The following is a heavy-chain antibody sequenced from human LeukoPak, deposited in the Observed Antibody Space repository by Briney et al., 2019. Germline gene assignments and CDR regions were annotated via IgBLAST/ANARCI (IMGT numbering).Heavy chain of an antibody. CDR3: ARVPYSSSWPGFDP. D-gene: IGHD6-13*01. CDR2: IYHSGST. Sequence: SGTLSLTCAVSGVPISSSNWWSWVRQPPGKGLEWIGEIYHSGSTNYNPSLKSRVTISVDKSKNQFSLKLSSVTAADTAVYYCARVPYSSSWPGFDPWGQGTLVTVSS. CDR1: GVPISSSNW. J-gene: IGHJ5*02. V-gene: IGHV4-4*02.